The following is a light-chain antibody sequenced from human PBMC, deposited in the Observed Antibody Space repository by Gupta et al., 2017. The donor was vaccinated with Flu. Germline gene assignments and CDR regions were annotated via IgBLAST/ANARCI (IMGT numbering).Light chain of an antibody. CDR2: MAS. J-gene: IGKJ1*01. V-gene: IGKV1-5*03. CDR1: QSISSW. Sequence: DIQMTQSPSTLSASVGDRVTITCRASQSISSWLAWYQQKPGKPPKLLTYMASTLETGVPSRFDGSGSGTEFTLTISSLQPDDFATYYCQEETRSSWTFGQGTKVEIK. CDR3: QEETRSSWT.